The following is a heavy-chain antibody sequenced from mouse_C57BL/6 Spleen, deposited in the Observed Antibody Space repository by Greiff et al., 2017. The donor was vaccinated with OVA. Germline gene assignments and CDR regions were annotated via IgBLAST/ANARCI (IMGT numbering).Heavy chain of an antibody. J-gene: IGHJ4*01. CDR2: IYPGDGDT. CDR3: ARKLTPYYAMDY. CDR1: GYAFSSSW. V-gene: IGHV1-82*01. D-gene: IGHD4-1*01. Sequence: VQLQQSGPELVKPGASVKISCKASGYAFSSSWMNWVKQRPGKGLEWIGRIYPGDGDTNYNGKFTGKATLTAEKSSSTAYKQLSSLTSEDSAVYFCARKLTPYYAMDYWGQGTSVTVSS.